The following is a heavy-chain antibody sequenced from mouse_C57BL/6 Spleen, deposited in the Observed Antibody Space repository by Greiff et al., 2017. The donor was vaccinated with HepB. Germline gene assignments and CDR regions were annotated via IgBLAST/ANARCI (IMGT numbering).Heavy chain of an antibody. CDR1: GFNIKDYY. CDR2: IDPEDGET. Sequence: EVQLQQSGAELVKPGASVKLSCTASGFNIKDYYMHWVKQRTEQGLEWIGRIDPEDGETKYAPKFPGKAPITADTSSNTAYLQLSSLTSEDTAVYYCASLFWVYYAMDYWGQGTSVTVSS. D-gene: IGHD4-1*01. J-gene: IGHJ4*01. V-gene: IGHV14-2*01. CDR3: ASLFWVYYAMDY.